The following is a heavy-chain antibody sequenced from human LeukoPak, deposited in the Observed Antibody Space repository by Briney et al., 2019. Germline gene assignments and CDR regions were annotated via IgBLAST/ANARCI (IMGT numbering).Heavy chain of an antibody. V-gene: IGHV1-18*01. CDR2: ISAYNGNT. J-gene: IGHJ4*02. Sequence: ASVKVSCKASGYTFTSYGISWVRQAPGQGLEWMGWISAYNGNTNYAQKLQGRVTMTTDTSTSSAYMELRSLRSDDTAVYYCARAQARDRFGYSSGWYDYWGQGTLVTVSS. D-gene: IGHD6-19*01. CDR3: ARAQARDRFGYSSGWYDY. CDR1: GYTFTSYG.